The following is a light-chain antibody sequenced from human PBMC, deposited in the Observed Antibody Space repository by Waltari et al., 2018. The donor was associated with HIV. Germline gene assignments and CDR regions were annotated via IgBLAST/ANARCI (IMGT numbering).Light chain of an antibody. CDR1: QSVLDSSNNKNC. V-gene: IGKV4-1*01. Sequence: DIVMTQSPDSLVVSLGERATINCQASQSVLDSSNNKNCLGWYQQKPGQPPKLIIYWASTRESGVPDRFSGSGSGTDLNLTISSLQAEDVAGYYCQQYYSRLPTFGQGTKVESK. CDR2: WAS. J-gene: IGKJ1*01. CDR3: QQYYSRLPT.